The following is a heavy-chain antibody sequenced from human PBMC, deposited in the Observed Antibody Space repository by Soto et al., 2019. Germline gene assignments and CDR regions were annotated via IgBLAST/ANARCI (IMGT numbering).Heavy chain of an antibody. J-gene: IGHJ4*02. V-gene: IGHV4-59*01. Sequence: SETLSLTCTVSGGSISSYYWSWIRQPPGKGLEWIGYIYYSGSTNYNPSLKSRVTISVDTSKNQFSLKLSSVTAADTAVYYCARDSYGDYDFDYWGQGTLVTAPQ. CDR3: ARDSYGDYDFDY. D-gene: IGHD4-17*01. CDR2: IYYSGST. CDR1: GGSISSYY.